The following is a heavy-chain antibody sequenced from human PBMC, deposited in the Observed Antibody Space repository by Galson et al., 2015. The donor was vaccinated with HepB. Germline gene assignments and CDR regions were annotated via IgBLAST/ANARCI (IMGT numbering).Heavy chain of an antibody. Sequence: SATLSLTCTVSGGSITGYHWSWIRQSPGKGLEWIGYIYYSGYSNYNPPLKSRVTISVDTSQNQFSLKLSSVTAADTAVYYCARMDFRSTLDKYMAYYYYGMDVWGQGTTVTVSS. CDR3: ARMDFRSTLDKYMAYYYYGMDV. J-gene: IGHJ6*02. V-gene: IGHV4-59*01. CDR1: GGSITGYH. CDR2: IYYSGYS. D-gene: IGHD2/OR15-2a*01.